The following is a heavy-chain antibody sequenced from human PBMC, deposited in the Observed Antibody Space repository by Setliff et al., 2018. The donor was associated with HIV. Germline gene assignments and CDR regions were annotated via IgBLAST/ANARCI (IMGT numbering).Heavy chain of an antibody. CDR3: ARHLRWELPNNFDY. CDR2: INYSGGT. CDR1: GGTISSYY. J-gene: IGHJ4*02. V-gene: IGHV4-59*08. Sequence: PSETLSLTCTGSGGTISSYYLSWIRQPPGKRLEWIGYINYSGGTYYNPSLKSRVTISVDTSKNQFSLNLSSVTAADAAVYYWARHLRWELPNNFDYWGQGTLVTVSS. D-gene: IGHD1-26*01.